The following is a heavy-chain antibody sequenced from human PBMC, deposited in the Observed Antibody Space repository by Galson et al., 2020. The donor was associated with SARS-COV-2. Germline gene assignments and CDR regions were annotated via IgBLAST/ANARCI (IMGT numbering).Heavy chain of an antibody. V-gene: IGHV3-64D*06. CDR1: GFSFSSSG. Sequence: GGSLRLSCSGSGFSFSSSGIHWVRQAPGKGLEYVSAISADGGITYHADSVKGRFRIFRDNSRNTVYLEMGSLKTEDTAMYYCNSDGFDIWGQGTMVIVSP. J-gene: IGHJ3*02. CDR3: NSDGFDI. CDR2: ISADGGIT.